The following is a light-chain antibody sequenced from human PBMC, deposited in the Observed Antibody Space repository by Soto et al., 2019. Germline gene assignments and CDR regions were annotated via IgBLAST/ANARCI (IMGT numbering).Light chain of an antibody. V-gene: IGKV1-5*01. CDR1: QSISSF. CDR3: QQYGGSPVT. Sequence: EIQMTQSPATLASSSVHRGTLSRMASQSISSFLAWYQQKPGEAPTLLIYDASYRENGVPARISGSGSGTEFTLSISSLQPEDFAAYYCQQYGGSPVTFGQGTRLEIK. J-gene: IGKJ5*01. CDR2: DAS.